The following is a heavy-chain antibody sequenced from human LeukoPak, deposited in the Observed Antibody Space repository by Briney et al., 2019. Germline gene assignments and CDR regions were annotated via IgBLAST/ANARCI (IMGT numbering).Heavy chain of an antibody. D-gene: IGHD3-3*01. Sequence: GASVKVSCKASGGTFSSYAISWVRQAPGQGLEWMGGIIPIFGTANYAQKFQGRVTITADESTSTAYMELSSLRSEATAVYYCARDYRFWSGYYMDYWGQGTLVTVSS. V-gene: IGHV1-69*13. J-gene: IGHJ4*02. CDR2: IIPIFGTA. CDR3: ARDYRFWSGYYMDY. CDR1: GGTFSSYA.